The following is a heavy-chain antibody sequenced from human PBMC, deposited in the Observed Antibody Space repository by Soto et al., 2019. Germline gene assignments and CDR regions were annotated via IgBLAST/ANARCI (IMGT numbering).Heavy chain of an antibody. D-gene: IGHD3-22*01. CDR1: GFTFSSYA. V-gene: IGHV3-30-3*01. J-gene: IGHJ4*02. Sequence: VGSLRLSCAASGFTFSSYAMHWVRQAPGKGLEWVAVISYDGSNKYYADSVKGRFTISRDNSKNTLYLQMNSLRAEDTAVYYCARGWNYYDSSGPIDYWGQGTLVTVSS. CDR3: ARGWNYYDSSGPIDY. CDR2: ISYDGSNK.